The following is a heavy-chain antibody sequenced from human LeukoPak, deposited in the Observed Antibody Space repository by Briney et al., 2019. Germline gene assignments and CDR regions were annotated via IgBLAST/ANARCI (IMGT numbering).Heavy chain of an antibody. CDR2: ISSSSSYI. V-gene: IGHV3-21*01. J-gene: IGHJ4*02. CDR3: ARDRGHSSSWNYYFDY. Sequence: PGGSLRLSCAASGFTFSSYSMNWVRQAPGKGLEWVSSISSSSSYIYYADSVKGRFTISRDNAKNSLYLQMNSLRAEDTAVYYCARDRGHSSSWNYYFDYWGQGTLVTVSS. D-gene: IGHD6-13*01. CDR1: GFTFSSYS.